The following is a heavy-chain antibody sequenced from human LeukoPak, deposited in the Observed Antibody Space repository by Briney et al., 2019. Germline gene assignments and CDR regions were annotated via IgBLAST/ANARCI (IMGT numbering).Heavy chain of an antibody. CDR3: AKDYPPVGTPGNYFDY. J-gene: IGHJ4*02. Sequence: ASVKVSCKTSGYTFTNYGSAWVRQTPGQGLEWMGWISAYKGDTKYAQKFQGRVTMSTDTSTTTAYMELRSLRSEDTAVYYCAKDYPPVGTPGNYFDYWGQGTLVTVSS. V-gene: IGHV1-18*01. CDR2: ISAYKGDT. CDR1: GYTFTNYG. D-gene: IGHD4-23*01.